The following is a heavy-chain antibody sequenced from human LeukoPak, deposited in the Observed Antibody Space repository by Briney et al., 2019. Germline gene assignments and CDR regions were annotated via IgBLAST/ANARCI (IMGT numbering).Heavy chain of an antibody. CDR3: ARLKTVRYFDRLSRAWFDP. CDR1: GYSFTSYW. Sequence: GESLKISCKGSGYSFTSYWIGWVRQMPGKGLEWMGIIYPGDSDTRYSPSFQGQVTISADKSISTAYLQWSSLKASDTAMYYCARLKTVRYFDRLSRAWFDPWGQGTLVTVSS. D-gene: IGHD3-9*01. CDR2: IYPGDSDT. V-gene: IGHV5-51*01. J-gene: IGHJ5*02.